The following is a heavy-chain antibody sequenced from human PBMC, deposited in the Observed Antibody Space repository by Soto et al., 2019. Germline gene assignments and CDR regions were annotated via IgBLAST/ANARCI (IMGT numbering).Heavy chain of an antibody. D-gene: IGHD1-26*01. V-gene: IGHV4-34*02. J-gene: IGHJ4*02. CDR1: GGSFSGYS. CDR3: ARATSGSQHVKY. Sequence: QVRLQQWGAGLLKPSETLSLTCAVYGGSFSGYSWTWIRQPPGKGLEWIGEINDGGSTNYKSSLKSRATISADMSKSQFSLNLRSVTAADTAVYYCARATSGSQHVKYWGQGTPVTVSS. CDR2: INDGGST.